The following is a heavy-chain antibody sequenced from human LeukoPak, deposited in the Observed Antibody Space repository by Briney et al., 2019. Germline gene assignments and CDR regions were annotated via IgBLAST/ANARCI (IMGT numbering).Heavy chain of an antibody. CDR1: GGSFSGYY. J-gene: IGHJ4*02. CDR2: INHSGST. V-gene: IGHV4-34*01. Sequence: LETLSLTCAVYGGSFSGYYWSWIRQPPGKGLEWIGEINHSGSTNYNPSLKSRVTISVDTSKNPFSLKLSSVTAADTAVYYCARGFAYYYDSSGYSYDYWGQGTLVTVSS. CDR3: ARGFAYYYDSSGYSYDY. D-gene: IGHD3-22*01.